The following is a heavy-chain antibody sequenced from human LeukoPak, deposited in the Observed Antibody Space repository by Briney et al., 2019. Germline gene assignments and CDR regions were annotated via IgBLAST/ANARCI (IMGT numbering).Heavy chain of an antibody. Sequence: SVKVSCKASGRTFCSYAISWVRQAPGQGLEWMGGIIPIFGTANYAQKFQGRVTITADESTSTAYMELSSLRAEDTAVYYCARGPSGYHNTGGQGTLVTVSS. CDR3: ARGPSGYHNT. CDR2: IIPIFGTA. CDR1: GRTFCSYA. V-gene: IGHV1-69*13. D-gene: IGHD5-12*01. J-gene: IGHJ4*02.